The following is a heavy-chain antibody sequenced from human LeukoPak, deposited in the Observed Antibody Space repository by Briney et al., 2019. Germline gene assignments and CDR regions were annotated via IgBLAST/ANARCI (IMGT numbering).Heavy chain of an antibody. V-gene: IGHV1-24*01. D-gene: IGHD6-13*01. CDR2: FDPEDGET. CDR3: ATGGLTEGPHFFSQYRHRALEQLAKIYYYYGMDV. J-gene: IGHJ6*02. Sequence: ASVKVSCKVSGYTLTELSMHWVRQAPGKGLEWMGGFDPEDGETIYAQKFQGRVTMTEDTSTDTAYMELSSLRSEDTAVYYCATGGLTEGPHFFSQYRHRALEQLAKIYYYYGMDVWGQGTTVTVSS. CDR1: GYTLTELS.